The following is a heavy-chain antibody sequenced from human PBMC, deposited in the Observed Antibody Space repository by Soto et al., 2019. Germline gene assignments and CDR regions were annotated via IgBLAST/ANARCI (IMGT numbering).Heavy chain of an antibody. CDR2: IYYSGST. Sequence: SETLSLTCVVSGATLSSYYWSWIRQPPGKGLEWIGYIYYSGSTNYNPSLKSRVTISVDTSKNQFSLKLSSVAAADTAVYYCARERKGMDVWGQGTTVTVSS. V-gene: IGHV4-59*01. CDR1: GATLSSYY. J-gene: IGHJ6*02. CDR3: ARERKGMDV.